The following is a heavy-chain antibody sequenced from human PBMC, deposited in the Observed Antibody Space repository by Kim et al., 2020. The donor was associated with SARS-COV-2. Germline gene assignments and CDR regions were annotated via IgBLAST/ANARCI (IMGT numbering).Heavy chain of an antibody. Sequence: GGSLRLSCAASGFTFSSYAMSWVRQAPGPGLEWVSAISGSGGSTYYADSVKGRFTISRDNSKNTLYLQMNSLIAADTAVYYCAKADAAMIVVVITTIDYWGQGTLVTVSS. J-gene: IGHJ4*02. CDR2: ISGSGGST. D-gene: IGHD3-22*01. V-gene: IGHV3-23*01. CDR3: AKADAAMIVVVITTIDY. CDR1: GFTFSSYA.